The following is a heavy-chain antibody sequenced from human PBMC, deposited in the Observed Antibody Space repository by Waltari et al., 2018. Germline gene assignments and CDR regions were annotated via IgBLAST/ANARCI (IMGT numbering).Heavy chain of an antibody. CDR2: INHSGST. V-gene: IGHV4-30-2*01. CDR1: GGSISSGGYY. Sequence: QLQLQESGSGLVKPSQTLSLTCAVSGGSISSGGYYWSWIRQPPGKGLEWIGEINHSGSTNYNPSLKSRVTISVDTSKNQFSLKLSSVTAADTAVYYCARGTGAFDIWGQGTMVTVSS. CDR3: ARGTGAFDI. J-gene: IGHJ3*02.